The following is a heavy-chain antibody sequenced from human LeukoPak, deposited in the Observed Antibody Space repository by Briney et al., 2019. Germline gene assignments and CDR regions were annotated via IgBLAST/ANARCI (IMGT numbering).Heavy chain of an antibody. D-gene: IGHD2-15*01. CDR3: ARLGLMRYCSGGNCHPDY. CDR1: GYSFATYF. J-gene: IGHJ4*02. Sequence: GESLKISCKGSGYSFATYFIGWVRQVPGKGLEWMGMIYPGDADTRYSPSSQGQVTISADKSISTAYLQWSSLKASDTAIYFCARLGLMRYCSGGNCHPDYWGQGTLVTVSS. V-gene: IGHV5-51*01. CDR2: IYPGDADT.